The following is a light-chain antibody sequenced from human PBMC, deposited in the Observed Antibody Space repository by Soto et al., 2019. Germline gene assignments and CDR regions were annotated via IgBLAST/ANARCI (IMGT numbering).Light chain of an antibody. CDR3: SSYTSSSTRV. CDR2: DIR. CDR1: SSDVGGYKY. Sequence: QSALTQPASVSGSPGQSITISCTGTSSDVGGYKYVSWYQQHPGKAPKLMIYDIRNRPSGVSNRFSGSKSGNTASLTISGHPAEDEADYYCSSYTSSSTRVFGTGTKLTVL. V-gene: IGLV2-14*03. J-gene: IGLJ1*01.